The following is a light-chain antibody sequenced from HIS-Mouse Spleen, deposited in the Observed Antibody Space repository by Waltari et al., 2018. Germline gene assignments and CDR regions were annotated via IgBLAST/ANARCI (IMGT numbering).Light chain of an antibody. CDR1: NIGSKS. CDR2: DDS. J-gene: IGLJ2*01. Sequence: SYVLTQPPSVSVAPGKTARITCGGNNIGSKSVHWYQQKPGQAPGLVVYDDSDRPPGIPERCSGSNSGNTATLTISRVEAGDEADYYCQVWDSSSDHVVFGGGTKLTVL. V-gene: IGLV3-21*03. CDR3: QVWDSSSDHVV.